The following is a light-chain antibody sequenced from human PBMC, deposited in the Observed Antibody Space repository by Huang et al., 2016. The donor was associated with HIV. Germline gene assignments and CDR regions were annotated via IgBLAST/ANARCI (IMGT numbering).Light chain of an antibody. CDR2: DAS. V-gene: IGKV1-6*01. Sequence: AIQMTQSPSSLSASVGDSVTITCRAGQAIGNALGWYQQKPGKAPKVLIYDASSLQSGVPSRFSGSGSGTEFTLTISSLQPEDFASYYCLQDYNYPWTFGQGTKVEI. CDR3: LQDYNYPWT. J-gene: IGKJ1*01. CDR1: QAIGNA.